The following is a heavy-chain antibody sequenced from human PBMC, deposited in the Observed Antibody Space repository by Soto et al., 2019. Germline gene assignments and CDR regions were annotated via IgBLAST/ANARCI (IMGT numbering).Heavy chain of an antibody. V-gene: IGHV3-74*01. CDR2: INPDGRST. Sequence: GGSLRLSCAASGFTFRSYWMHWVRQAPGKGLVWVSRINPDGRSTYYADSVKGRFTISRDNSKNTLYLQMNSLRAEDTAVYYCARVYCSGGSCYGIDYWGQGTLVTVSS. CDR1: GFTFRSYW. D-gene: IGHD2-15*01. J-gene: IGHJ4*02. CDR3: ARVYCSGGSCYGIDY.